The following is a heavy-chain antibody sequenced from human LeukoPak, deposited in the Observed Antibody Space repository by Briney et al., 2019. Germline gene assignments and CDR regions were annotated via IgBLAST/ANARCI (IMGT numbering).Heavy chain of an antibody. Sequence: GGSPRPSCAASGFTFSRYWMSWVRQAPGKGLEWVANIKQDGSEKYYVDSVKGRFTISRDNAKNSLYLQMNSLRAEDTAVYYCARDALISAKTHDAFDIWGQGTMVTVSS. V-gene: IGHV3-7*01. J-gene: IGHJ3*02. CDR2: IKQDGSEK. CDR1: GFTFSRYW. CDR3: ARDALISAKTHDAFDI. D-gene: IGHD6-25*01.